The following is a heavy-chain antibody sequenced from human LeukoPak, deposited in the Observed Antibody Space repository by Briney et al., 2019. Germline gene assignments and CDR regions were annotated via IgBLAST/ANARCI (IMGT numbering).Heavy chain of an antibody. CDR1: GGSISSSSYY. Sequence: SETLSLTCTVSGGSISSSSYYWGWIRQPPGKGWEWIGSIYYSGSTYYNPSLKSRVTISVDTSKKQFSLKLSSVTAADTAVCYCARGTMVRGVIGAFDIWGQGTMVTVSS. CDR3: ARGTMVRGVIGAFDI. V-gene: IGHV4-39*01. J-gene: IGHJ3*02. CDR2: IYYSGST. D-gene: IGHD3-10*01.